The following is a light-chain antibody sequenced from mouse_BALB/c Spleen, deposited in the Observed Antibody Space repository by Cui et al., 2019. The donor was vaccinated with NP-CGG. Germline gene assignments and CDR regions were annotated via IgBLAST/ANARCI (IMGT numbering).Light chain of an antibody. Sequence: QAVVTQESALTTSPGETVTLTCRSRTLAVTTNDYANRVQEKTDHLFTGLICGTNNRAPGVPARFSGSLIGDKAALTITGAQTEDEAIYFCALWYSNHWVFGGGTKLTVL. V-gene: IGLV1*01. J-gene: IGLJ1*01. CDR3: ALWYSNHWV. CDR1: TLAVTTNDY. CDR2: GTN.